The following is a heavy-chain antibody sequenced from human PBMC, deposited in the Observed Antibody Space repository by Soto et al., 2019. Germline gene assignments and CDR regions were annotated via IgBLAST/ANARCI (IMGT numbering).Heavy chain of an antibody. D-gene: IGHD3-9*01. Sequence: SETLSLTCTGSGGSISSSSYYWGWIRQPPGKGLEWIGSIYYSGSTYYNPSLKSRVTISVDTSKNQFSLKLSSVTAADTAVYYCARHRYYDILTGYLDAFDIWGQGTMVTVSS. V-gene: IGHV4-39*01. J-gene: IGHJ3*02. CDR1: GGSISSSSYY. CDR2: IYYSGST. CDR3: ARHRYYDILTGYLDAFDI.